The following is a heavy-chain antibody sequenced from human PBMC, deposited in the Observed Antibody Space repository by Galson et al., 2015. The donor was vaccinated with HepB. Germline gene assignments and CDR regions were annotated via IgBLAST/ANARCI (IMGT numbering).Heavy chain of an antibody. D-gene: IGHD3-9*01. Sequence: QSGAEVKKPGASVKVSCKASGYTFTSYGISWVRQAPGQGLEWMGWISAYNGNTNYAQKLQGRVTMTTDTSTSTAYMELRSLRSDDTAVYYCARGMSDILTGYPLYYFDYWGQGTLVTVSS. CDR1: GYTFTSYG. CDR2: ISAYNGNT. J-gene: IGHJ4*02. CDR3: ARGMSDILTGYPLYYFDY. V-gene: IGHV1-18*01.